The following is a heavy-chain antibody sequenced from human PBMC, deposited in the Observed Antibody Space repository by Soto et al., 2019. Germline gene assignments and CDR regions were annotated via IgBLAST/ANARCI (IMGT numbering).Heavy chain of an antibody. CDR1: GGSPRGHY. CDR2: INHSGFT. V-gene: IGHV4-34*01. D-gene: IGHD1-26*01. J-gene: IGHJ4*02. Sequence: PSETLSLTCAVSGGSPRGHYWSWIRQSPEKGLEWIGEINHSGFTNYNPTLKSRATISRTASKNQFSLRLSSMTAADSAVYFCARAAVKLGATLFDSWGQGTLVTVSS. CDR3: ARAAVKLGATLFDS.